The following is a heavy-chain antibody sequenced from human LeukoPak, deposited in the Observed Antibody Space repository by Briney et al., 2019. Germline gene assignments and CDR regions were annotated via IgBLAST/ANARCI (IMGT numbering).Heavy chain of an antibody. CDR3: ARAAYSSGWYSSADY. D-gene: IGHD6-19*01. J-gene: IGHJ4*02. Sequence: GGSLRLSCAGSGFTFNGYSMNWVRQAPGKGLEWLSSISSTSSYIYYTDSVTGRFTISRDNAKNSLYLQMNSLRAEDTALYHCARAAYSSGWYSSADYWGQGTLVTVSS. V-gene: IGHV3-21*04. CDR1: GFTFNGYS. CDR2: ISSTSSYI.